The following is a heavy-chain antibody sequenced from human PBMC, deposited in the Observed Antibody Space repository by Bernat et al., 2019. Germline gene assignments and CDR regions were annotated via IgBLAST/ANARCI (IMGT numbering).Heavy chain of an antibody. Sequence: EVQLVESGVGLVQPGGSLRLSCAASGFTFSSYWMHWVRQAPGKGLVWVSRINSDGSSTSYADSVKGRFTISRDNAKNTLYLQMNSLRAEDTAVYYCARGGMIVVVPYYYYYGMDVWGQGTTVTVSS. CDR3: ARGGMIVVVPYYYYYGMDV. D-gene: IGHD3-22*01. V-gene: IGHV3-74*01. J-gene: IGHJ6*02. CDR1: GFTFSSYW. CDR2: INSDGSST.